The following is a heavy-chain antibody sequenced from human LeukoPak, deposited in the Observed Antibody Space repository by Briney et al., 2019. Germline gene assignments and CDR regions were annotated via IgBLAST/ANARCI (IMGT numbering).Heavy chain of an antibody. CDR3: AKDQARAYYDILTGYSPFGYYYGMDV. CDR1: GFTFSSYA. J-gene: IGHJ6*02. Sequence: GGSLRLSCAASGFTFSSYAMSWVRQAPGKGLEWVSAISGSGGSTYYADSVEGRFTISRDNSKNTLYLQMNSLRAEDTAVYYCAKDQARAYYDILTGYSPFGYYYGMDVWGQGTTVTVSS. D-gene: IGHD3-9*01. CDR2: ISGSGGST. V-gene: IGHV3-23*01.